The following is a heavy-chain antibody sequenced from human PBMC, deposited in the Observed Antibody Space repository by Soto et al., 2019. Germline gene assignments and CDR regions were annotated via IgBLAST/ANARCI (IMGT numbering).Heavy chain of an antibody. V-gene: IGHV1-24*01. CDR1: GYTLTELS. J-gene: IGHJ5*02. CDR2: LDPEDGET. CDR3: ATDLGYCSGGSCYPAP. D-gene: IGHD2-15*01. Sequence: ASVKVSCKVSGYTLTELSMHWVRQAPGKGLEWMGGLDPEDGETIYAQKFQGRVTMTEDTSTDTAYMERSSLRSEDTAVYYCATDLGYCSGGSCYPAPWGQGTLVTVSS.